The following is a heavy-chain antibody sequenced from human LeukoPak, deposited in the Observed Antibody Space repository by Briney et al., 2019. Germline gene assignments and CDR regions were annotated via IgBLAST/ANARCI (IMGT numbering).Heavy chain of an antibody. CDR3: ARRGGYPLYYFDY. CDR2: IYYSGNT. CDR1: GGFISSSSYY. V-gene: IGHV4-39*01. D-gene: IGHD3-10*01. J-gene: IGHJ4*02. Sequence: SETLSLTCTVSGGFISSSSYYWGWIRQPPGKGLEWIGSIYYSGNTYYNPSLKSRVTISVDTSKNQFSLKLNSVTAADTAVYYCARRGGYPLYYFDYWGQGTLVTVSS.